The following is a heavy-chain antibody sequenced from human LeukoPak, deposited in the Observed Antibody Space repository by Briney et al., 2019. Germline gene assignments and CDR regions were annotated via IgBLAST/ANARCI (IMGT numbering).Heavy chain of an antibody. J-gene: IGHJ4*02. V-gene: IGHV4-39*01. D-gene: IGHD3-3*01. Sequence: SETLSLTCTVSGGSISNNTDYWGWFRQPPGKGLEWIGSIYYSGSTYYNPSLKSRVTISVDTSKNQFSLKLSSVTAADTAVYYCARHEGSITIFGVVIPPLYYFDYWGQGTLVTVSS. CDR3: ARHEGSITIFGVVIPPLYYFDY. CDR1: GGSISNNTDY. CDR2: IYYSGST.